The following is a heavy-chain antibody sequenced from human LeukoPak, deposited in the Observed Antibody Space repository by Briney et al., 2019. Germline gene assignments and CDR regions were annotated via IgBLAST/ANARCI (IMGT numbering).Heavy chain of an antibody. J-gene: IGHJ3*02. D-gene: IGHD1-14*01. CDR2: IYHSGST. CDR1: GGSISSGGYS. CDR3: ARVAISRNDAFDI. V-gene: IGHV4-30-2*01. Sequence: SQTLSLTCAVSGGSISSGGYSWSWVRQPPGKGLEWIGYIYHSGSTYYNPSLKSRVTISVDRSKNQFSLKLSSVTAADTAVYYCARVAISRNDAFDIWGQGTMVTVSS.